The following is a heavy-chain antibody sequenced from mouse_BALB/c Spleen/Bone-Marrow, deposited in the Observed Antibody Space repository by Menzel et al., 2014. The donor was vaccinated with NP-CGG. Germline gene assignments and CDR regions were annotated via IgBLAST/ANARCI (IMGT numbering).Heavy chain of an antibody. CDR3: XRXGXXGPSYAMDX. V-gene: IGHV14-3*02. J-gene: IGHJ4*01. CDR2: IDPANGNT. Sequence: SGAXLVKPGASVKLSCTASGFNIKDTYMHWVKQRPEQGLEWIGRIDPANGNTKYDPKFQGKATITADTSSNTAYLQLSSLTSEDTAXYYCXRXGXXGPSYAMDXWXQXXXVT. CDR1: GFNIKDTY.